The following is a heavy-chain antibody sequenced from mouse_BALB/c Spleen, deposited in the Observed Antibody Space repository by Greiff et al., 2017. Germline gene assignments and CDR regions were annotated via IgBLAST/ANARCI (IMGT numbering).Heavy chain of an antibody. V-gene: IGHV1-9*01. Sequence: VQLQESGAELMKPGASVKISCKATGYTFSSYWIEWVKQRPGHGLEWIGEILPGSGSTNYNEKFKSKATLTVDTSSSTAYMQLSSLASEDSALYYCARYADDGAFAYWGQGTLVTVSA. D-gene: IGHD1-2*01. CDR1: GYTFSSYW. J-gene: IGHJ3*01. CDR2: ILPGSGST. CDR3: ARYADDGAFAY.